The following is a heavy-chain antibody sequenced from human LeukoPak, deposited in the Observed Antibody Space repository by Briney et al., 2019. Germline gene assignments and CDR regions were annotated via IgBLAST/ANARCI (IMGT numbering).Heavy chain of an antibody. J-gene: IGHJ4*02. CDR1: GVSISSSNSY. V-gene: IGHV4-39*07. CDR3: ARETTVVTSIYFDY. D-gene: IGHD4-23*01. CDR2: IYYSGNT. Sequence: SETLSLTCTVSGVSISSSNSYWGWIRQPPGKGLEWIGSIYYSGNTYYNASLKSQVSISIDTSKNQFSLKLSSVTAADTAVYYCARETTVVTSIYFDYWGQGTLVTVSS.